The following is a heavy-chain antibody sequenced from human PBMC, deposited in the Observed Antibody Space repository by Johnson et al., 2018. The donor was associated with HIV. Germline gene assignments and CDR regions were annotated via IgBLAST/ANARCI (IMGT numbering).Heavy chain of an antibody. J-gene: IGHJ3*02. CDR2: IYGGGST. CDR1: GFTVSSNY. Sequence: MQLVESGGGLIQPGGSLRLSCAASGFTVSSNYMSWVRLAPGKGLEWVSIIYGGGSTYYAASVKGRFTIFRDNSKNTLYLQMNSLRVEDTAVYYCASLPWGFYTFDIWGQGTMVTVSS. CDR3: ASLPWGFYTFDI. D-gene: IGHD2-2*02. V-gene: IGHV3-53*01.